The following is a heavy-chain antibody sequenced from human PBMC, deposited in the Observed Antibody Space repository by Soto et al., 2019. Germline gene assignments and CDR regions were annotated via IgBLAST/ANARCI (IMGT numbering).Heavy chain of an antibody. CDR2: INHSGST. CDR3: ARIFPDYGDYEVDY. J-gene: IGHJ4*02. CDR1: GGSFSGYY. Sequence: SETLSLTCAVYGGSFSGYYWSWIRQPPGKGLEWIGEINHSGSTNYNPSLKSRVTISVDTSKNQFSLKLSSVTAADTAVYYCARIFPDYGDYEVDYWGQGTLVTVSS. V-gene: IGHV4-34*01. D-gene: IGHD4-17*01.